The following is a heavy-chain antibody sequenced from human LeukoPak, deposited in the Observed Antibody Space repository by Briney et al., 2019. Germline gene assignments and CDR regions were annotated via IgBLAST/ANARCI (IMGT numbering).Heavy chain of an antibody. CDR1: GGSISSYY. Sequence: PSETLSLTCTVSGGSISSYYWSWIRQPPGKGLEWIGYFYYSGNTNYNPSLNSRVTISVDTSKNQFSLKLRSVTAADTAVYYCARTNVANSFDIWGQGTMVTVSS. CDR3: ARTNVANSFDI. J-gene: IGHJ3*02. V-gene: IGHV4-59*01. D-gene: IGHD1-1*01. CDR2: FYYSGNT.